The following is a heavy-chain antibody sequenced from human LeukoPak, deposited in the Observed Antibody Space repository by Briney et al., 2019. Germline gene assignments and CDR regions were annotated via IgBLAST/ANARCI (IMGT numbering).Heavy chain of an antibody. J-gene: IGHJ4*02. CDR1: GFTVSDHY. CDR2: TRDKANSYTT. Sequence: LSGGSLRLSCTASGFTVSDHYMDWVRQAPGKGLEWVGRTRDKANSYTTEYAASVRGRFTISRDDSKNSLYLQMNSLKTEDTAVYYCARVTRGSGSYFDCWGQGTLVTVSS. CDR3: ARVTRGSGSYFDC. V-gene: IGHV3-72*01. D-gene: IGHD3-22*01.